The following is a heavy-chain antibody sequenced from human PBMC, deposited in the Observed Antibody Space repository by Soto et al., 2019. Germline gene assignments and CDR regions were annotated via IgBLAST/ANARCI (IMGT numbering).Heavy chain of an antibody. CDR3: ARDPNYCCAYYHHYYYGMDV. CDR1: GYTFTSYG. V-gene: IGHV1-3*01. J-gene: IGHJ6*02. D-gene: IGHD3-16*01. Sequence: GASVKVSCKASGYTFTSYGIHWVRQATGQRLEWTGWINAGNGNTKYSEKFQGRVTITRDTSASTAYLELSSLRSEDTAVYYCARDPNYCCAYYHHYYYGMDVWGQGTTVTVSS. CDR2: INAGNGNT.